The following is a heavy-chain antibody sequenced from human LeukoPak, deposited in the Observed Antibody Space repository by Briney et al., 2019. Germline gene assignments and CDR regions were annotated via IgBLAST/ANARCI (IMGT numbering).Heavy chain of an antibody. Sequence: ASVKVSCKASGCTFTGYYMHWLRQAPGQGLEWMGGIIPIFGTANYAQKFQGRVTITADESTSTAYMELSSLRSEDTAVYYCARTGADAFDIWGQGTMVTVSS. CDR1: GCTFTGYY. CDR2: IIPIFGTA. J-gene: IGHJ3*02. V-gene: IGHV1-69*13. D-gene: IGHD1-1*01. CDR3: ARTGADAFDI.